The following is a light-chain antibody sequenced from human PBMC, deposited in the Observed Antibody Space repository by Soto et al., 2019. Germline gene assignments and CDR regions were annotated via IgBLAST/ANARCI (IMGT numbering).Light chain of an antibody. V-gene: IGKV1-5*03. CDR3: QHYNSYSEA. CDR2: KAS. CDR1: QTISSW. Sequence: DIQMTQSPSTLSGSVGERVTITCRASQTISSWLAWYQQKPGKAPKLLIYKASTVKSGVPSRFSSSESGTKFTLTISNLQPDDFATYYCQHYNSYSEAFGQGTKVKLK. J-gene: IGKJ1*01.